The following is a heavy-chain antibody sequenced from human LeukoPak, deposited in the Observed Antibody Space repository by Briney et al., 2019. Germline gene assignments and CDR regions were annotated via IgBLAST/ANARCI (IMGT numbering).Heavy chain of an antibody. CDR3: AREYSSSFDY. J-gene: IGHJ4*02. Sequence: PGRSLRLSCAASGFTFDDYAMHWVRQAPGKGLEWVSGISWNSGSIGYADSVKGRFTISRDNAKNSLYLQMNSLRAEDTAVYYCAREYSSSFDYWGQGTLVTVSS. V-gene: IGHV3-9*01. CDR1: GFTFDDYA. D-gene: IGHD6-6*01. CDR2: ISWNSGSI.